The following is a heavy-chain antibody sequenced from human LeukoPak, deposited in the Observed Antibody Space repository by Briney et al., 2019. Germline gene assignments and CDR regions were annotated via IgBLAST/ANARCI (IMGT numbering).Heavy chain of an antibody. V-gene: IGHV3-23*01. D-gene: IGHD6-13*01. CDR3: AKDGGSSWYNWFDP. CDR2: ISGSGGST. Sequence: GGSLRLSCAASGFTFSSYAMSWVRQAPGKGLEWVSAISGSGGSTYYADSVKGRFTISRDNSKNTLYLQMNSLRAEGTAVYYCAKDGGSSWYNWFDPWGQGTLVTVSS. CDR1: GFTFSSYA. J-gene: IGHJ5*02.